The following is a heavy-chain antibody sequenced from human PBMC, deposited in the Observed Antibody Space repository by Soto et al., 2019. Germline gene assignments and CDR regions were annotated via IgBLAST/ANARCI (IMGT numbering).Heavy chain of an antibody. V-gene: IGHV4-59*01. CDR3: ARDGSERPATY. J-gene: IGHJ4*02. Sequence: SETLSLTCTVSGGSISNYCWIWIRQPPGKGLEWIGVFYNGGTTNYSPSLKSRVTISVDTSKNQFSLKLNSVTAADTAVYYCARDGSERPATYWGQGILVTVSS. CDR1: GGSISNYC. D-gene: IGHD3-10*01. CDR2: FYNGGTT.